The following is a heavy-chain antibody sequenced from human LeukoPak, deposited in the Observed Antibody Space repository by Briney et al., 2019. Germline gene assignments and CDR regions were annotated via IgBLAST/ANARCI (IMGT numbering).Heavy chain of an antibody. Sequence: GGSLRLSCTASGFTLSSHWMSWVRQAPGRGLEWVANIKQDGSEKYYVDSVKGRVTISRDNAKNSLYLQMNSPRTEDTAVYYCARDYVQYGSPVPMAGDWGQGTLVTVSS. CDR2: IKQDGSEK. J-gene: IGHJ4*02. D-gene: IGHD2-8*01. CDR1: GFTLSSHW. V-gene: IGHV3-7*01. CDR3: ARDYVQYGSPVPMAGD.